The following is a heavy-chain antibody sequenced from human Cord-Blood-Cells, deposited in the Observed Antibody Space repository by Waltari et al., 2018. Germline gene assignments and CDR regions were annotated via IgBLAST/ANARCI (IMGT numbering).Heavy chain of an antibody. CDR1: GFTFSSYG. Sequence: QVQLVESGGGVVQPGRSLRLSCAASGFTFSSYGMHWVRQAPGKGLEWVAVISYDGSNKYYADSVKGRFTISRDNSKNTLYLQMNSLRAEDTAVYYCAKKTPREWLFDYWGQGTLVTVSS. J-gene: IGHJ4*02. CDR2: ISYDGSNK. D-gene: IGHD3-3*01. V-gene: IGHV3-30*18. CDR3: AKKTPREWLFDY.